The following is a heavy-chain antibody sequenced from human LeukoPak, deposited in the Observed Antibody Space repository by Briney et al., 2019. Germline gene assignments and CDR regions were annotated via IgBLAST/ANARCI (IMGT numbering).Heavy chain of an antibody. Sequence: GVSLRLSCAASGFTFTDYSMNWVRQAPGKGLEWVSSISGGSTYIFYADSVKGRFTISRDNSKNTLYLQMNSLRAEDTAEYYCAKGGDIVVVPAAIRKRSSSAADYWGQGTLVTVSS. CDR2: ISGGSTYI. V-gene: IGHV3-21*04. CDR1: GFTFTDYS. J-gene: IGHJ4*02. D-gene: IGHD2-2*02. CDR3: AKGGDIVVVPAAIRKRSSSAADY.